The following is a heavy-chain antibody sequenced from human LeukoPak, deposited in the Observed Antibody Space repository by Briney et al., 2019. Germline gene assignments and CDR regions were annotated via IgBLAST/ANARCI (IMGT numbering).Heavy chain of an antibody. J-gene: IGHJ3*02. CDR1: GFSLSTSGMR. Sequence: SGPTLVNPTQTLTLTCTFSGFSLSTSGMRVSWIRQPPGKALEWLARIDWDDDKFYSTSLKTRLTISKDTSKNQVVLTTTNMDPVDTATYYCARTTYYYDSSGYTDAFDIWGQGTMVTVSS. CDR2: IDWDDDK. CDR3: ARTTYYYDSSGYTDAFDI. D-gene: IGHD3-22*01. V-gene: IGHV2-70*04.